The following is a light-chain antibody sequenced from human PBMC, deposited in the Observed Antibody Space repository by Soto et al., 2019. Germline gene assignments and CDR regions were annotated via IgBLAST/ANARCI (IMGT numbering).Light chain of an antibody. V-gene: IGKV1-5*01. CDR3: QQYDSYPLT. J-gene: IGKJ4*01. Sequence: DVQMTQSPSTLSSSVVDRFTITFLASHSINNLLAWYQQKPGKGPKFLIYDVSTLESGVPSRFSGSGSGTEFTLTISSLQPEDFATYYCQQYDSYPLTFGGGTKVDIK. CDR1: HSINNL. CDR2: DVS.